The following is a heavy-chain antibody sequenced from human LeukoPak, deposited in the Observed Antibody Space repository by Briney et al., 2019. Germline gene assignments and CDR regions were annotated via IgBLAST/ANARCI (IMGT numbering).Heavy chain of an antibody. CDR2: MNPNSGNT. J-gene: IGHJ4*02. CDR1: GYTFTSYD. CDR3: HSGSYYFDY. D-gene: IGHD1-26*01. V-gene: IGHV1-8*01. Sequence: ASVKVSCKASGYTFTSYDINWVRQATGQGLEWMGWMNPNSGNTSYAQKFQGRVTMTRNTSISTAYMELSSLRSEDTAVYYCHSGSYYFDYWGQGTLVTVSS.